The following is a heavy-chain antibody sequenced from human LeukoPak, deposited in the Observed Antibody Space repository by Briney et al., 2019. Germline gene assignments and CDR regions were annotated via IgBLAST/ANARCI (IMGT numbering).Heavy chain of an antibody. J-gene: IGHJ4*02. V-gene: IGHV3-53*01. CDR1: GFTVSSNY. CDR2: IYSGGST. D-gene: IGHD2-21*02. Sequence: GGSLRLSCAASGFTVSSNYMSWVRQAPGKGLGWFSVIYSGGSTDYADSVKGRFTISRDNSKNTLYLQMNSLRAEDTAVYYCARELMTYLDYWGQGTLVTVSS. CDR3: ARELMTYLDY.